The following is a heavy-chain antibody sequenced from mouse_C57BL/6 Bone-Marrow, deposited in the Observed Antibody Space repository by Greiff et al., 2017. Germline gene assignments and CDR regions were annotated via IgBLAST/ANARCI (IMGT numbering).Heavy chain of an antibody. Sequence: QVQLQQSGAELVKPGASVKLSCKASGYTFTSYWMHWVKQRPGQGLEWIGMIHPNSGSTNYNEKFKSKATLTVDKSSSTAYMQLSSLTSEDSAVYYCASSTGTPYWYFEVWGTGTTGTVSS. V-gene: IGHV1-64*01. CDR2: IHPNSGST. D-gene: IGHD4-1*02. J-gene: IGHJ1*03. CDR3: ASSTGTPYWYFEV. CDR1: GYTFTSYW.